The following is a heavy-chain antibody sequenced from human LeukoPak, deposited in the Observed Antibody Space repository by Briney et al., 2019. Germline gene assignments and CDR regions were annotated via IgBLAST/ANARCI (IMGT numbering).Heavy chain of an antibody. D-gene: IGHD5-18*01. V-gene: IGHV4-4*07. Sequence: ASETLSLTCTVSGGSISSYYWSWIRQPAGKGLEWIGRIYTSGSTNYNPSLKSRVTMSVDTSKNQFSLKLSSVTAADTAVYYCARAFERGYSYGTNWFDPWGQGTLVTVSS. CDR1: GGSISSYY. CDR3: ARAFERGYSYGTNWFDP. CDR2: IYTSGST. J-gene: IGHJ5*02.